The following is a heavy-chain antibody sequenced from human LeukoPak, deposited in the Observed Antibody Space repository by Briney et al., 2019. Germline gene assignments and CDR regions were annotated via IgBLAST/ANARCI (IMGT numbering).Heavy chain of an antibody. D-gene: IGHD5-18*01. CDR1: GFTFRTSG. CDR2: ISGSGVST. V-gene: IGHV3-23*01. CDR3: AKEYGYTYGEFDY. Sequence: GGTLRLSCAASGFTFRTSGMCWVRQAPGKGLEWVSAISGSGVSTYYADSVKGRFTISRDNSKNTLYLQMNSLRAEDTAVYYCAKEYGYTYGEFDYWGQGTLVTVSS. J-gene: IGHJ4*02.